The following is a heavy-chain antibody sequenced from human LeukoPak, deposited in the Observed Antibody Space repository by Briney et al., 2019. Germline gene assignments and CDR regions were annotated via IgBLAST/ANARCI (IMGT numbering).Heavy chain of an antibody. D-gene: IGHD2-2*01. CDR2: IYHSGST. V-gene: IGHV4-30-2*01. CDR1: GGSISSGGYY. Sequence: PSETLSFICTVSGGSISSGGYYWSWIRQPPGKGLEWIGYIYHSGSTYYNPSLKSRVTISVDGSKNQFFLKLSSVTAADTAVYYCARGKGIAVVPASRKGWFDPWGQGTLVTVSS. J-gene: IGHJ5*02. CDR3: ARGKGIAVVPASRKGWFDP.